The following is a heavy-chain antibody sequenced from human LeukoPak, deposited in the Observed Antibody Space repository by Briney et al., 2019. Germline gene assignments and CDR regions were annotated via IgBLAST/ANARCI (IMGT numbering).Heavy chain of an antibody. V-gene: IGHV3-23*01. CDR3: ARDAPQVPAAGVLAS. D-gene: IGHD6-13*01. CDR2: ITGNGIST. CDR1: GFSFSSYA. Sequence: GGSLRLSCAASGFSFSSYAMTWVRQAPGKGLEWISGITGNGISTYYADSVKGRFTFSRDISKNTLYLQMNGLRTEDTAMYYCARDAPQVPAAGVLASWGQGTLVTVSS. J-gene: IGHJ5*02.